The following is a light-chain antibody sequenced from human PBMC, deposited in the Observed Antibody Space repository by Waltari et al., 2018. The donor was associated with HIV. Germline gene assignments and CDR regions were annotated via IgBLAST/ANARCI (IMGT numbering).Light chain of an antibody. V-gene: IGKV1-12*01. J-gene: IGKJ4*01. CDR1: QDINNW. Sequence: DIQMTQSPSSVSVSVGDRVTITCRASQDINNWLAWYQQKPGKAPKLLIYAAFNLQSGVPSRFSGSRSGPDFTLTITSLQPEDFTTYYCQQANSFPTTFGGGTKVDI. CDR3: QQANSFPTT. CDR2: AAF.